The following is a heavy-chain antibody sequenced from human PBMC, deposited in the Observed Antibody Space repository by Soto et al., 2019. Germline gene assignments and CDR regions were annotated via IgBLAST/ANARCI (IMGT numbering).Heavy chain of an antibody. CDR1: GGTFSSYA. CDR3: ARCRYYDSSGYYYDYYYYGMDV. CDR2: IIPIFGTA. D-gene: IGHD3-22*01. J-gene: IGHJ6*02. Sequence: QVQLVQSGAEVKKPGSSVKVSCKASGGTFSSYAISWVRQAPGQGLEWMGGIIPIFGTANYAQKFQGRVTITADESTSTAYMELSSLRSEDTGVYYCARCRYYDSSGYYYDYYYYGMDVWGQGTTVTVSS. V-gene: IGHV1-69*01.